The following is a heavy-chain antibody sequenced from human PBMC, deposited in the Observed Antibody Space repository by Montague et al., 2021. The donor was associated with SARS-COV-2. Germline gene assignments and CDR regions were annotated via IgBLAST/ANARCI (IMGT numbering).Heavy chain of an antibody. CDR2: VHYTGST. V-gene: IGHV4-59*01. CDR1: GDSISSYY. Sequence: SETLSLTCEVSGDSISSYYWSWIRQSPGKGLEWIGYVHYTGSTEYNPSLKTRVTLSLDTPRNHFSLKLRSVTAADTAVYYCARAQNTCFIPNCVNYFEVWGLGALVTVSS. D-gene: IGHD1-1*01. CDR3: ARAQNTCFIPNCVNYFEV. J-gene: IGHJ4*02.